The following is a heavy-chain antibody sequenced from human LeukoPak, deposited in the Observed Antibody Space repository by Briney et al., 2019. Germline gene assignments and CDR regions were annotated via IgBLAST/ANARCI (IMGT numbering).Heavy chain of an antibody. CDR1: GFTFSSYG. Sequence: GGSLRLSCAASGFTFSSYGMHWVRQAPGKGLEWVSFIRYDGSNEYYADSVKGRFTISRDNSKNTLYLQMNSLRAEDTAVYYCAKDERGYSYGDYYFDYWGQGTLVTVSS. CDR2: IRYDGSNE. CDR3: AKDERGYSYGDYYFDY. V-gene: IGHV3-30*02. D-gene: IGHD5-18*01. J-gene: IGHJ4*02.